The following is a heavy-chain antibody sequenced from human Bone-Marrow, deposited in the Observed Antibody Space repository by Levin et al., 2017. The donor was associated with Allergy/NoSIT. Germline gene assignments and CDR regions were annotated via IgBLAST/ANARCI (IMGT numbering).Heavy chain of an antibody. J-gene: IGHJ3*02. V-gene: IGHV3-23*01. D-gene: IGHD3-22*01. CDR3: AKSGLYDSSGYWDAFDI. CDR1: GFTFSSYA. Sequence: GGSLRLSCAASGFTFSSYAMSWVRQAPGKGLDWVSAISGSGGSTYYADSVKGRFTISRDNSKNTLYLQMNSLRAEDTAVYYCAKSGLYDSSGYWDAFDIWGQGTMVTVSS. CDR2: ISGSGGST.